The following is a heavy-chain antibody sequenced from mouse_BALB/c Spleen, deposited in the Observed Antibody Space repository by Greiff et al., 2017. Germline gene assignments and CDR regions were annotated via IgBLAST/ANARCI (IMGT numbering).Heavy chain of an antibody. CDR2: IYPGDGDT. Sequence: QVHVKQSGAELARPGASVKLSCKASGYTFTSYWMQWVKQRPGQGLEWIGAIYPGDGDTRYTQKFKGKATLTADKSSSTAYMQLSSLASEDSAVYYCARGEYYGSSYAMDYWGQGTSVTVSS. J-gene: IGHJ4*01. V-gene: IGHV1-87*01. CDR3: ARGEYYGSSYAMDY. D-gene: IGHD1-1*01. CDR1: GYTFTSYW.